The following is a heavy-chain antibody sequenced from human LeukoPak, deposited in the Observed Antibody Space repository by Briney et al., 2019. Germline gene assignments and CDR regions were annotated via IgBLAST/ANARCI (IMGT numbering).Heavy chain of an antibody. CDR1: GYTFTGYY. Sequence: ASVKVPCKASGYTFTGYYMHWVRQAPGQGLEWMGWINPNSGGTNYAQKFQGRVTMTRDTSISTAYMELSRLRSDDTAVYYCAREDPGTTWFDPWGQGTLVTVSS. CDR2: INPNSGGT. V-gene: IGHV1-2*02. CDR3: AREDPGTTWFDP. J-gene: IGHJ5*02. D-gene: IGHD1-7*01.